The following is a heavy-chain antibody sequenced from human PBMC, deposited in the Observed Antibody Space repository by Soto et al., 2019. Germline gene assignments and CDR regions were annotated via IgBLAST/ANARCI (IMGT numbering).Heavy chain of an antibody. CDR1: GGSFSGYY. CDR2: INHSGST. V-gene: IGHV4-34*01. D-gene: IGHD2-15*01. CDR3: ERGHVAGYCSGRSCYSLYWFDP. J-gene: IGHJ5*02. Sequence: SETLSLTCAVYGGSFSGYYWSWIRQPPGKGLEWIGEINHSGSTNYNPSLKSRVTISVDTSKNQFSLKLSSVTAADTAVYYCERGHVAGYCSGRSCYSLYWFDPWGQGTLVTVSS.